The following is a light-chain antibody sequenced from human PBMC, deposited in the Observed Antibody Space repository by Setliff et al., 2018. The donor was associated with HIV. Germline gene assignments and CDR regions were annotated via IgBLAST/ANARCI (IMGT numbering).Light chain of an antibody. CDR3: CSYAGSSTFV. CDR1: SSDVGGYNY. V-gene: IGLV2-14*03. J-gene: IGLJ1*01. CDR2: DVS. Sequence: QSALTQPASVSGSPGQSITISCTGTSSDVGGYNYVSWYQQHPGKAPKLMIYDVSNRPSGVSNRFSGSKSGNTASLTISGLQAEDEADYYCCSYAGSSTFVFGIGTKVTVL.